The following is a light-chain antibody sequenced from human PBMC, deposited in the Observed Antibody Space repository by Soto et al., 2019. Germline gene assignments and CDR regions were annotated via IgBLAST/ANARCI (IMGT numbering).Light chain of an antibody. J-gene: IGKJ2*01. CDR1: QSVISSY. V-gene: IGKV3-20*01. CDR3: QQYHSSPPTFT. CDR2: GAS. Sequence: EIVLTQSPGTLSLSPGERASLSCRASQSVISSYLAWYQQKPGPAPRLLIYGASNRATGIPDRFSGSGSGTDFTLTISRLEPEDFAMYFCQQYHSSPPTFTFGQGTKLEI.